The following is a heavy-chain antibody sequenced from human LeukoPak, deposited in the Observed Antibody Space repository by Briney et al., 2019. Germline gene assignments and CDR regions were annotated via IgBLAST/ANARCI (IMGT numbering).Heavy chain of an antibody. CDR1: GDSVSSNSAA. CDR2: TYYRSKWYN. V-gene: IGHV6-1*01. CDR3: ASSPSSGWYRSFDY. Sequence: SQTLSLTCAISGDSVSSNSAAWNWIRQSPSRGLEWLGRTYYRSKWYNDYAVSVKGRITINPDTSKNQFSLQLNSVTPEDTAVYYCASSPSSGWYRSFDYWGQGTLVTVSS. D-gene: IGHD6-19*01. J-gene: IGHJ4*02.